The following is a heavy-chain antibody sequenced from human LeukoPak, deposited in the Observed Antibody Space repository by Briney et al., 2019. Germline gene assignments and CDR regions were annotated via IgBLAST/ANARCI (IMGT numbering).Heavy chain of an antibody. J-gene: IGHJ4*02. Sequence: PSETLSLTCTVSGDSITNTIYYWGWIRQPSGKGLEWIGYVYYSGSTNYNPSLKSRVTISIDTSETQFSLKLSSVTAADTAVYYCARSELLWFGGVNSGFDYWGQGTLVTVSS. D-gene: IGHD3-10*01. CDR3: ARSELLWFGGVNSGFDY. V-gene: IGHV4-61*05. CDR1: GDSITNTIYY. CDR2: VYYSGST.